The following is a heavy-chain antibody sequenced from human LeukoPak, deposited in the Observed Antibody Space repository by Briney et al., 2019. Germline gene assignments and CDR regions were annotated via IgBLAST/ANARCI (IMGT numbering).Heavy chain of an antibody. CDR2: IYSGGST. V-gene: IGHV3-66*01. CDR3: ARDANYDSSGYNY. D-gene: IGHD3-22*01. Sequence: GGSLRLSCAASGFTVSSNYMSWVRQAPGKGLEWVSVIYSGGSTYYADSVKGRFTISRDNSENTLYLQMNSLRAEDTAVYYCARDANYDSSGYNYWGQGTLVTVSS. J-gene: IGHJ4*02. CDR1: GFTVSSNY.